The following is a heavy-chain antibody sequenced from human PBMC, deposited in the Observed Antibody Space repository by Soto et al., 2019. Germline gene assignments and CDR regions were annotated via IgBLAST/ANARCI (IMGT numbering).Heavy chain of an antibody. V-gene: IGHV3-74*01. CDR3: ARVAYGYWGVFHY. CDR1: GFTFSSYW. D-gene: IGHD5-18*01. J-gene: IGHJ4*02. Sequence: EVQLVGSGGGLVQPGGSLRLSCAASGFTFSSYWMHWVRQAPGKGLVWVSRINSDGSTTSYSDSVKGRFTISRDNAKNTLYLQMNSLRAEDTAVYYCARVAYGYWGVFHYWGQGTLVTVSS. CDR2: INSDGSTT.